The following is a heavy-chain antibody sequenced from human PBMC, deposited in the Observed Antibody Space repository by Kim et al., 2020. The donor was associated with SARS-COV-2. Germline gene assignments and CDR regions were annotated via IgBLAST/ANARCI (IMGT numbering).Heavy chain of an antibody. J-gene: IGHJ4*02. CDR1: GDSVSSTSAA. V-gene: IGHV6-1*01. CDR3: ARGGGRGIVVVPAAEFDS. D-gene: IGHD2-2*01. Sequence: SQTLSLTCAISGDSVSSTSAAWNWIRQSPSRGLEWLGRTYYRSKWYHDYAVSVKSRMTINPDTSKNQFSLQLNSVTPDDTAVYYCARGGGRGIVVVPAAEFDSWGQGSLVTVSS. CDR2: TYYRSKWYH.